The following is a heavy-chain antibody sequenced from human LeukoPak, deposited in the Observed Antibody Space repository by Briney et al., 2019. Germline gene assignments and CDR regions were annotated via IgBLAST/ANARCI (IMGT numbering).Heavy chain of an antibody. CDR3: ARGMYYDILTGPLGFDY. D-gene: IGHD3-9*01. CDR1: GFTFSSYG. J-gene: IGHJ4*02. CDR2: ISYDAKSN. V-gene: IGHV3-30*03. Sequence: GGSLRLSCATSGFTFSSYGMHWVRQVPGKGLEWVAVISYDAKSNYHVDSVKGRFTISRDNAKNTVYLQMNSLRAEDTAVYYCARGMYYDILTGPLGFDYWGQGTLVTVSS.